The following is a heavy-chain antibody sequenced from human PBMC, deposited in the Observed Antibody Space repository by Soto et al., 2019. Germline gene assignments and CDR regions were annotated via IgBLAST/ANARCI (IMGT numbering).Heavy chain of an antibody. CDR1: GGSISSGDYY. Sequence: QVQLQESGPGLVKPSQTLSLTCTVSGGSISSGDYYWSWIRQPPGKGLEWIGYIYYSGSTYYNPSLKSLVTLSVDTSRHQFSLKLSSVTAADTAVYSCARRPYSYGPGYFDYWGQGTLVTVSS. V-gene: IGHV4-30-4*01. CDR2: IYYSGST. D-gene: IGHD5-18*01. CDR3: ARRPYSYGPGYFDY. J-gene: IGHJ4*02.